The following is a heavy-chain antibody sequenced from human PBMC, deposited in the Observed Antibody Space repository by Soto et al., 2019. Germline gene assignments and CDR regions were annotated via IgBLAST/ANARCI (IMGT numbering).Heavy chain of an antibody. V-gene: IGHV1-24*01. CDR1: GYTLNDLS. Sequence: GAVKVSCKVFGYTLNDLSIPWVRQAPGKGLEWMGGFDPEHGEAVYAQKFQGRVTMTEETSTDTAYMEVSNLRSEDTAVYYCVKGGSRGRYYYYYGMDVWGQGTTVTVSS. CDR3: VKGGSRGRYYYYYGMDV. J-gene: IGHJ6*02. D-gene: IGHD1-26*01. CDR2: FDPEHGEA.